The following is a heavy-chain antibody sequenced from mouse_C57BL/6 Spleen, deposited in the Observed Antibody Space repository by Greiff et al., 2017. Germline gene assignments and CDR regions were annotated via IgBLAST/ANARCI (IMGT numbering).Heavy chain of an antibody. CDR2: INPSNGGT. V-gene: IGHV1-53*01. Sequence: QVQLQQPGTELVKPGASVKLSCKASGYTFTSYWMPWVKQRPGQGLEWIGNINPSNGGTNYNEKFKSKATLTVDKSSSTAYMQRSSLTSEDSAVYYCARNGAGCAMDDWGKGTSVTVST. CDR3: ARNGAGCAMDD. CDR1: GYTFTSYW. J-gene: IGHJ4*01. D-gene: IGHD3-2*02.